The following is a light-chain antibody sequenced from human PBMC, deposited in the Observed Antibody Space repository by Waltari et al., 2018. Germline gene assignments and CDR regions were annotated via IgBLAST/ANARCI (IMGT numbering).Light chain of an antibody. J-gene: IGKJ1*01. CDR3: QHYVRLPAT. CDR2: HAS. Sequence: EIVLTQSPGTLSLSPGERVTLSCRASQSVSKYLAWYQQRPGQAPRLLLYHASTRATGIPDRFSGSGSGTDFSLTISRLEPEDFAVYYCQHYVRLPATFSQGTRVEIK. CDR1: QSVSKY. V-gene: IGKV3-20*01.